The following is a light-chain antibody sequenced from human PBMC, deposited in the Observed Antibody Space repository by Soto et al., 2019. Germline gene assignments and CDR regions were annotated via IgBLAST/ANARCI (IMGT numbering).Light chain of an antibody. V-gene: IGKV3-20*01. CDR3: HQYDSWT. CDR1: QSFNSIY. CDR2: GAS. J-gene: IGKJ1*01. Sequence: EIVLTHSPGTLSFSPLERAPLXFRASQSFNSIYLAWYQQKPGQAPRLLIYGASNRATGIPARFSGSGSGTDFTLTITSLEPEDFAVYYCHQYDSWTFGQGTKVDIK.